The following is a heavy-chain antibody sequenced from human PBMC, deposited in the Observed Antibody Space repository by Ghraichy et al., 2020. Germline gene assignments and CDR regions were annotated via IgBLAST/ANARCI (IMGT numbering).Heavy chain of an antibody. Sequence: GGSLRLSCAASGFTFSDYYMSWIRQAPGKGLEWVSYISSSSSYTNYADSVKGRFTISRDNAKNSLYLQMNSLRAEDTAVYYCARFARDGVVVVPAAMGGRDYYYYGMDVWGQGTTVTVSS. J-gene: IGHJ6*02. CDR3: ARFARDGVVVVPAAMGGRDYYYYGMDV. D-gene: IGHD2-2*01. V-gene: IGHV3-11*06. CDR2: ISSSSSYT. CDR1: GFTFSDYY.